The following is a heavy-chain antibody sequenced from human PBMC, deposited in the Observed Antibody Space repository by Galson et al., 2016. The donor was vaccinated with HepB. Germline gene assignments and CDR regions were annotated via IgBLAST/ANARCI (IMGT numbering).Heavy chain of an antibody. CDR1: GDSISNSY. CDR3: VRDGLAGEVDSHGLDV. J-gene: IGHJ6*02. D-gene: IGHD3-3*02. CDR2: IYTSGIT. Sequence: LSLTCTVSGDSISNSYWSWIRQPAGKGLEWIGRIYTSGITNYNPSLKSRVTMSEDTSKNQFSLRLSSVTAADTAVYYCVRDGLAGEVDSHGLDVWSQGTTVTVSS. V-gene: IGHV4-4*07.